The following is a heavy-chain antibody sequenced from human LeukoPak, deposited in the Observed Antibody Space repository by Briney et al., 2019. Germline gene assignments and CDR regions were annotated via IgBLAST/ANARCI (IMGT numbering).Heavy chain of an antibody. D-gene: IGHD3-3*01. CDR1: GFTFSSYS. CDR2: ISSSSSYI. Sequence: PGGSLRLSCAASGFTFSSYSMTWVRQAPGKGLEWVSSISSSSSYIYYADSVKGRFTISRDNAKNSLYLQMNSLRAEDTAVYYCASRITIFGVVIPDAFDIWGQGTMVTVSS. V-gene: IGHV3-21*01. CDR3: ASRITIFGVVIPDAFDI. J-gene: IGHJ3*02.